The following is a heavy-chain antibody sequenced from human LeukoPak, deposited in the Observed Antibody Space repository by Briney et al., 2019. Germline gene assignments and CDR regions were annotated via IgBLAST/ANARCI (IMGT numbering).Heavy chain of an antibody. D-gene: IGHD3-9*01. CDR3: AKFYDISTGYSDY. J-gene: IGHJ4*02. CDR1: GFTFSSYA. CDR2: ISGGGGST. Sequence: PGGSLRLSCAASGFTFSSYAMSWVRQSPGKGLEWVSVISGGGGSTYYADSVKGRFTISRDNSKNTLSLQMNSLRADDTAVYYCAKFYDISTGYSDYWGQGTLVTVSS. V-gene: IGHV3-23*01.